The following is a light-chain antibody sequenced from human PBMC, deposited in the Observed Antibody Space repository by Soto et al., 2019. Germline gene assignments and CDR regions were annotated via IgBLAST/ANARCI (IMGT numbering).Light chain of an antibody. CDR2: EVS. V-gene: IGLV2-23*02. CDR3: CSYAGSSTPWV. J-gene: IGLJ3*02. CDR1: SSDVGSYNL. Sequence: QSVLTQPASVSGSPGQSITISCTGTSSDVGSYNLVSWYQQHPGKAPKLMIYEVSKRPSGVSNRFSGSKSGNTASLTISGLQAEDEADYYCCSYAGSSTPWVFGGGIKLTVL.